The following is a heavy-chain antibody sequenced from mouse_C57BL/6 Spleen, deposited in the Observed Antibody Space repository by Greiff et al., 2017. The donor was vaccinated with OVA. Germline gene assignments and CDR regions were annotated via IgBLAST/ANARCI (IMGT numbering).Heavy chain of an antibody. D-gene: IGHD2-3*01. CDR3: AKDDGYPNWYFDV. V-gene: IGHV14-2*01. CDR2: IDPEDGET. Sequence: EVKLMESGAELVKPGASVKLSCTASGFNIKDYYMHWVKQRTEQGLEWIGRIDPEDGETKYAPKFQGKATITADTSSNTAYLQLSSLTSEDTAVYYCAKDDGYPNWYFDVWGTGTTVTVSS. J-gene: IGHJ1*03. CDR1: GFNIKDYY.